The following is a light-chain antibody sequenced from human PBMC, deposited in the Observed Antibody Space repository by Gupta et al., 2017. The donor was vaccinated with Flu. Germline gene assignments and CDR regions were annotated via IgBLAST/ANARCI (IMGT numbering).Light chain of an antibody. J-gene: IGLJ2*01. Sequence: ITSSCTGTSSDVGGYNYVSWYQQHPGKAPKLMIYEVSNRPSGVSNRFSGSKSGNTASLTISGLQAEDEADYYCSSYTSSSTFGVFGGGTKLTVL. V-gene: IGLV2-14*01. CDR2: EVS. CDR3: SSYTSSSTFGV. CDR1: SSDVGGYNY.